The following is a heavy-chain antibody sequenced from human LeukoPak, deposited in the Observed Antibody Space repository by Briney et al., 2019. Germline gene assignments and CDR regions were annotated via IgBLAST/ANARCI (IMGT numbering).Heavy chain of an antibody. CDR2: IYSSGST. D-gene: IGHD3-3*01. Sequence: SETLSFTCTVSGGSISSSSYYWGWIRQSPAQGLEWIGSIYSSGSTYYNPPLKSRVTISIDTSKNQLSLKMSSVTAADTALYFCASNEWSGYYFDYWGQGTLVTVSS. V-gene: IGHV4-39*01. CDR3: ASNEWSGYYFDY. CDR1: GGSISSSSYY. J-gene: IGHJ4*02.